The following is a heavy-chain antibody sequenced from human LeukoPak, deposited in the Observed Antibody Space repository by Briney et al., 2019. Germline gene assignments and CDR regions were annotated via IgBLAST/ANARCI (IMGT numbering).Heavy chain of an antibody. CDR1: GGSISSYY. D-gene: IGHD4-17*01. CDR3: ARDVDDYGDYGGYFDY. V-gene: IGHV4-4*07. Sequence: PSETLSLTCTVSGGSISSYYWSWIRQPAGKGLEWIGRIYTSGSTNYNPSLKSRVTMSVDTSKNQFSLKLSSVTAADTAVYYCARDVDDYGDYGGYFDYRGQGTLVTVSS. CDR2: IYTSGST. J-gene: IGHJ4*02.